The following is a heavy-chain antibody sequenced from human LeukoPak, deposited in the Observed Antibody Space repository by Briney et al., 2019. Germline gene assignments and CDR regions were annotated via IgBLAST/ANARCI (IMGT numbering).Heavy chain of an antibody. Sequence: GGSLRLSCATSGFIFSTYDMNWVRQAPGKGLEWVPFITSRGDIIHYADSVKGRSTISRDNAKNSLFLQMNSLRAEDAGIYYCVRDAPGVVTNDYWGRGTLVTVSS. J-gene: IGHJ4*02. CDR3: VRDAPGVVTNDY. CDR2: ITSRGDII. D-gene: IGHD3-22*01. V-gene: IGHV3-48*03. CDR1: GFIFSTYD.